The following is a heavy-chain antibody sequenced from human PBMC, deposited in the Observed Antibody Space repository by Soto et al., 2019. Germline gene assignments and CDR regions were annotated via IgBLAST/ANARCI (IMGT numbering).Heavy chain of an antibody. CDR1: GFIFRDFY. J-gene: IGHJ6*02. CDR3: VRDRGGGSIFGGHYGMDV. Sequence: GGSLRLSCAASGFIFRDFYMSWIRQVPGKGLEWLSKISSSSSSTDYADSVKGRFTISRDNAKNSLYLQMSSLRAEDTAVYYCVRDRGGGSIFGGHYGMDVWGQGTTVTVSS. V-gene: IGHV3-11*06. CDR2: ISSSSSST. D-gene: IGHD3-3*01.